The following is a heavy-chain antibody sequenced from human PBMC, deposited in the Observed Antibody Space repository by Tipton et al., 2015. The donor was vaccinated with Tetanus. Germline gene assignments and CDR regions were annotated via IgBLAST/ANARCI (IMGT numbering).Heavy chain of an antibody. V-gene: IGHV4-31*03. J-gene: IGHJ4*02. CDR1: GGSISSGGYY. CDR3: ARDQARGARGWNYFDY. Sequence: TLSLTCTVSGGSISSGGYYWSWIRQHPGKGLEWIGEIYNSGSSYYNPSLKSRVTISVDTSKNQLYLKLNSVTAADSAAYYCARDQARGARGWNYFDYWGQGSLVTVSS. CDR2: IYNSGSS. D-gene: IGHD1-26*01.